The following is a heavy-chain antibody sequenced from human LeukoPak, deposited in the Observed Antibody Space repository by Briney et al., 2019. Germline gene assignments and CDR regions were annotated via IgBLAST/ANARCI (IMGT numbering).Heavy chain of an antibody. D-gene: IGHD1-26*01. CDR3: AKVHNRIVGVKYYFDY. Sequence: GWSLRLSCAASGFTFSSYAMSWVRQAPGKGLEWGSAISGSGGSTYYADSVKGRFTISRDNSKNTLYLQVNSLRAEDTAVYYCAKVHNRIVGVKYYFDYWGQGTLVTVSS. V-gene: IGHV3-23*01. CDR1: GFTFSSYA. CDR2: ISGSGGST. J-gene: IGHJ4*02.